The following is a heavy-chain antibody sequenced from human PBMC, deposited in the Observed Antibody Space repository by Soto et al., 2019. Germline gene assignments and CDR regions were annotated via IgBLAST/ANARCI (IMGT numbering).Heavy chain of an antibody. CDR2: MNPNSGNT. V-gene: IGHV1-8*01. D-gene: IGHD6-19*01. Sequence: ASVKVSCKASGYTFTSYDINWVRQATGQGLEWMGWMNPNSGNTGYAQKFQGRVTMTRNTSISTAYMELSSLRSEDTAVYYCARGSSGWPQHYYYYMDVWGKGTTVTVSS. CDR3: ARGSSGWPQHYYYYMDV. CDR1: GYTFTSYD. J-gene: IGHJ6*03.